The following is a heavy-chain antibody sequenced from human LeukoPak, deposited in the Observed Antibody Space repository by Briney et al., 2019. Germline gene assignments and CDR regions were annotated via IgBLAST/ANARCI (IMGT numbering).Heavy chain of an antibody. V-gene: IGHV3-23*01. CDR3: AKWVPYCGGDCSAFDY. D-gene: IGHD2-21*02. Sequence: GGSLRLSCAASGFTFSSYAMSWVRQAPGKGLEWVSAISGSGGSTYYADSVKGRFTISRDNSKNTLYLQMNSLRAEDTAVYYCAKWVPYCGGDCSAFDYWGQGTLVTVSS. J-gene: IGHJ4*02. CDR2: ISGSGGST. CDR1: GFTFSSYA.